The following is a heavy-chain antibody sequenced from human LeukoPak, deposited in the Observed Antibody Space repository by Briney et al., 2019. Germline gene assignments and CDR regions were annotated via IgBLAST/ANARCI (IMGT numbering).Heavy chain of an antibody. J-gene: IGHJ4*02. Sequence: ASVKVSCKVSGYTLTELSMHWVRQAPGQGLEWMGGIIPIFGTANYAQKFQGRVTITADESTSTAYMELSSLRSEDTAVYYCAYVDTAMVDYWGQGTLVTVSS. CDR2: IIPIFGTA. D-gene: IGHD5-18*01. CDR1: GYTLTELS. V-gene: IGHV1-69*13. CDR3: AYVDTAMVDY.